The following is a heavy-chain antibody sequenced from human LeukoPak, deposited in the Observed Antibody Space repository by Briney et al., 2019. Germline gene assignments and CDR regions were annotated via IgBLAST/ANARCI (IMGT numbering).Heavy chain of an antibody. D-gene: IGHD4-17*01. J-gene: IGHJ4*02. V-gene: IGHV4-39*01. CDR1: GGSISSSSYY. CDR3: ARQDYGGRAHDF. CDR2: IYYSGGT. Sequence: SETLSLTCIVSGGSISSSSYYWHWIRQPPGRGLEWIGSIYYSGGTYYNPSLKSRVTISIDTSKNQFSLKLNSVTAADTAVYYCARQDYGGRAHDFWGQGTLVTVSS.